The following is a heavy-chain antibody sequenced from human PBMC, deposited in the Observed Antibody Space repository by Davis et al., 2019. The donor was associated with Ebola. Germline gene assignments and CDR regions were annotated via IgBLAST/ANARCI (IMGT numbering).Heavy chain of an antibody. CDR2: INAGNGNT. V-gene: IGHV1-3*01. D-gene: IGHD1-26*01. Sequence: ASVKVSCKASGYTFTSYAMHWVRQAPGQRLEWMGWINAGNGNTKYSQKFQGRVTITRDTSASTAYMELSSLRSEDTAVYYCARFHGSTKRTAYFDYWGQGTLVTVSS. CDR3: ARFHGSTKRTAYFDY. CDR1: GYTFTSYA. J-gene: IGHJ4*02.